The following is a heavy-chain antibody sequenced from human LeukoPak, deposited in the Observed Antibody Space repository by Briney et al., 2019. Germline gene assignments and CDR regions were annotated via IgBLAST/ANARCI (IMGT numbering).Heavy chain of an antibody. CDR3: ARAGGGRYYYDSARY. J-gene: IGHJ4*02. CDR2: ISAYNGNT. V-gene: IGHV1-18*01. D-gene: IGHD3-22*01. CDR1: GYTFTSYG. Sequence: ASVKVSCKASGYTFTSYGISWVRQAPGQGLEWMGWISAYNGNTNYAQKLQGRVTMTTDTSTSTAYMELRSLRSDDTAVYYCARAGGGRYYYDSARYWGQGTLVTVSS.